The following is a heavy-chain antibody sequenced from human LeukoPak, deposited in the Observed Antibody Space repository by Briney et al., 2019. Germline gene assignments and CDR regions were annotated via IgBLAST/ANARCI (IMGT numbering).Heavy chain of an antibody. CDR1: GFTFSSYA. CDR2: ISGSGGST. D-gene: IGHD2-15*01. Sequence: GGSLRLSCAASGFTFSSYAMSWVRQASGKGLEWVSAISGSGGSTYYADSVKGRFTISRDNSKNTLYLQMNSLRAEDTAVYYCAKDFVYCSGGSCYSGRVDAFDIWGQGTMVTVSS. J-gene: IGHJ3*02. V-gene: IGHV3-23*01. CDR3: AKDFVYCSGGSCYSGRVDAFDI.